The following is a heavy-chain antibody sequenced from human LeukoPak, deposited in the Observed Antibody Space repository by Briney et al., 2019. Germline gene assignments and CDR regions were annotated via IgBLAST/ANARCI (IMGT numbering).Heavy chain of an antibody. Sequence: ASVKVSCKASGYTFTSYGISWVRQAPGQGLEWMGWISAYNGNTDDAQKLQGRVTMTTDTSTSTAYMKLRSLRSDDTAVYYCARGPLGRGWYYFDYWGQGTLVTVSS. CDR2: ISAYNGNT. CDR1: GYTFTSYG. CDR3: ARGPLGRGWYYFDY. D-gene: IGHD6-19*01. J-gene: IGHJ4*02. V-gene: IGHV1-18*01.